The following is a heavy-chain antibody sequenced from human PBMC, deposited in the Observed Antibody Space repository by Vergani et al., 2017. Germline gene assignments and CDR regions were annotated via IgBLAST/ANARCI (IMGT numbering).Heavy chain of an antibody. CDR1: GFTFDDYG. Sequence: VQLVESGGGVVRPGGSLRLSCATSGFTFDDYGMNWVRQAPGKGLEWVSDINWNGDSTGYADSVKGRFTISRDNAKNSLYLQMNSLIVGDTALYYCARGRDWLDYWGQGTLVTVSS. D-gene: IGHD3-9*01. CDR2: INWNGDST. V-gene: IGHV3-20*04. CDR3: ARGRDWLDY. J-gene: IGHJ4*02.